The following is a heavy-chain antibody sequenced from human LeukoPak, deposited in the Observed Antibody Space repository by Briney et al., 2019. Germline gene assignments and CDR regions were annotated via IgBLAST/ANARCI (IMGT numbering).Heavy chain of an antibody. D-gene: IGHD6-6*01. V-gene: IGHV1-8*01. CDR1: GYTFTSYD. J-gene: IGHJ4*02. Sequence: ASVKVSCKASGYTFTSYDINWVRQATGQGLEWMGWMNPNSGNTGYAQKFQGRVTITTDESTSTAYMELSSLRSEDTAVYYCARALYSSSSASLDYWGQGTLVTVSS. CDR3: ARALYSSSSASLDY. CDR2: MNPNSGNT.